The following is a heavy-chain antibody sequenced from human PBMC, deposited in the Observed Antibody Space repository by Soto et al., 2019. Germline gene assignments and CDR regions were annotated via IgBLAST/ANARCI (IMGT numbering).Heavy chain of an antibody. CDR1: GFSLSSTRVA. D-gene: IGHD6-19*01. Sequence: QITLKESGPTLVKPTQTLTLTCTFSGFSLSSTRVAVGWIRQPPGKALEWLALIYWDDYKSYSPFLKSRLTITKDTSNNQVVLTMTNMDPVDTATYYCAHSVVAGLGYYFDYWGQVTLVTVSS. V-gene: IGHV2-5*02. CDR3: AHSVVAGLGYYFDY. CDR2: IYWDDYK. J-gene: IGHJ4*02.